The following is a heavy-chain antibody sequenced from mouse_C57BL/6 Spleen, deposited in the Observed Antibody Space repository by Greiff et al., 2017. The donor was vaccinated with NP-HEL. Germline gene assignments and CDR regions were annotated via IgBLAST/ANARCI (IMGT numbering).Heavy chain of an antibody. CDR2: IRNKANGYTT. CDR3: AREQSYGSSWYFDV. CDR1: GFTFTDYY. Sequence: EVQLVESGGGLVQPGGSLRLSCATSGFTFTDYYMSWVRQPPGKALEWLGFIRNKANGYTTEYSASVKGRFTISRDNSQSILYLQMNTLRAEDSATYYCAREQSYGSSWYFDVWGAGTTVTVSS. D-gene: IGHD1-1*01. V-gene: IGHV7-3*02. J-gene: IGHJ1*01.